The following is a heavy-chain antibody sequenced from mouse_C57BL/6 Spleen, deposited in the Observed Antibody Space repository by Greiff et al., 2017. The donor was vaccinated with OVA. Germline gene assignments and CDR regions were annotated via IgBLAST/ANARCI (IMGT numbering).Heavy chain of an antibody. CDR2: IYPGSGST. Sequence: QVQLQQPGAELVKPGASVKMSCKASGYTFTSYWITWVKQRPGQGLAWIGDIYPGSGSTNYNEKFKSKATLTVDTSSSTAYMQLSSLTSEDSAVYYCARWRDYDDAMDYWGQGTSVTVSS. D-gene: IGHD2-4*01. J-gene: IGHJ4*01. CDR1: GYTFTSYW. CDR3: ARWRDYDDAMDY. V-gene: IGHV1-55*01.